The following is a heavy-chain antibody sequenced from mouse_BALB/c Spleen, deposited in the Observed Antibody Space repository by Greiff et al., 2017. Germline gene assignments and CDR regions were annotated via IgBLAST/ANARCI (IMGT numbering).Heavy chain of an antibody. CDR3: ARGGEMITTTGYAMDY. CDR1: GFSLTSYG. V-gene: IGHV2-9*02. J-gene: IGHJ4*01. CDR2: IWAGGST. D-gene: IGHD2-4*01. Sequence: VMLVESGPGLVAPSQSLSITCTVSGFSLTSYGVHWVRQPPGKGLEWLGVIWAGGSTNYNSALMSRLSISKDNSKSQVFLKMNSLQTDDTAMYYCARGGEMITTTGYAMDYWGQGTSVTVSS.